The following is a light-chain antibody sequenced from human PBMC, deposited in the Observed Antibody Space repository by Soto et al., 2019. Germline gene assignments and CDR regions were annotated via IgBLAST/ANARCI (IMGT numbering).Light chain of an antibody. V-gene: IGKV3-15*01. CDR2: GAF. Sequence: EIVMTQSPVTLSVSPGERVTLSCRASQSVSSNLAWYQQKPGQAPSLLIYGAFTRATGIPARFSGTGSGTEFTLTISTPQSEDFALYYCQQYVSSPWAFGQGTKVDIK. CDR1: QSVSSN. CDR3: QQYVSSPWA. J-gene: IGKJ1*01.